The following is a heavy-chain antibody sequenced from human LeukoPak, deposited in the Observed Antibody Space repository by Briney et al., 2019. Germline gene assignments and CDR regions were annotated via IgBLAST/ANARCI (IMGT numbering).Heavy chain of an antibody. Sequence: GESLKISCKGSGYSFTNYWIGWVRQMPGKGLEWMGIIYPGDSDTKYSPSFQGQVTISADKSISTAYLQWSILKASDTAMYYCARTVYSSGWFFDYWGQGTLVTVSS. V-gene: IGHV5-51*01. CDR3: ARTVYSSGWFFDY. D-gene: IGHD6-19*01. J-gene: IGHJ4*02. CDR2: IYPGDSDT. CDR1: GYSFTNYW.